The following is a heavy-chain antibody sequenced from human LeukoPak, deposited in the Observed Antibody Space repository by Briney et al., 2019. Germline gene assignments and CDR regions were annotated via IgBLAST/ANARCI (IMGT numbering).Heavy chain of an antibody. V-gene: IGHV4-38-2*02. Sequence: SETLSLTCTVSGGSLSSYFWSWIRQPPGKGLEWIGSIYHSGSTYYNPSLKSRVTISVDTSKNQFSLKLSSVTAADTAVYYCARAPTWTTVIFMPLWGQGTLVTVSS. CDR3: ARAPTWTTVIFMPL. D-gene: IGHD4-11*01. CDR1: GGSLSSYF. J-gene: IGHJ4*02. CDR2: IYHSGST.